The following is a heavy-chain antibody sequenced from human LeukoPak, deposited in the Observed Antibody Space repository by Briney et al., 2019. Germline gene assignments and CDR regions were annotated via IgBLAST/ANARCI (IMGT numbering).Heavy chain of an antibody. J-gene: IGHJ4*02. CDR2: IKSKTDGGTT. CDR3: TTEISSWLRGY. D-gene: IGHD6-13*01. Sequence: GGSLRLSCAASGFTVSSNYMSWVRQAPGKGLEWVGRIKSKTDGGTTDYAAPVKGRFTISRDDSKNTLYLQMNSLKTEDTAVYYCTTEISSWLRGYWGQGTLVTVSS. CDR1: GFTVSSNY. V-gene: IGHV3-15*01.